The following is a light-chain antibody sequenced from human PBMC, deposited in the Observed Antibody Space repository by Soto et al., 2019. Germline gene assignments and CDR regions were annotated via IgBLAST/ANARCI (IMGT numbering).Light chain of an antibody. Sequence: DIQMTQSPSTLSASVGDRVAITCRASQSISQWVAWYQQKPGRAPELLIYDASKLKSGVPSRFSGSGSGTEFSLTITSLQPDDSEMYYCQQYNGYSWTFXRGTKVDIK. CDR3: QQYNGYSWT. CDR2: DAS. V-gene: IGKV1-5*01. J-gene: IGKJ1*01. CDR1: QSISQW.